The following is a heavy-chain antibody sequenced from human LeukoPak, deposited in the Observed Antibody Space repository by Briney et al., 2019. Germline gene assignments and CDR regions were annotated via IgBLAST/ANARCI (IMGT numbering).Heavy chain of an antibody. Sequence: PSETLSLTCTVSGGSISNDGYYWSWIRQRPGKGLEWIGYIYYSGSTYYNPSLKSRVTISVDTSKNQFSLKLSSVTAADTAVYYCARDPASPYYYYGMDVWGQGTTVTVSS. CDR3: ARDPASPYYYYGMDV. V-gene: IGHV4-31*03. J-gene: IGHJ6*02. CDR2: IYYSGST. CDR1: GGSISNDGYY.